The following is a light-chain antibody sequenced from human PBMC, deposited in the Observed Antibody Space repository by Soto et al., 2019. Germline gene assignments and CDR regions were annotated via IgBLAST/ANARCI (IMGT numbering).Light chain of an antibody. CDR3: QQYTDWPMT. CDR1: QSVRSN. CDR2: DAS. V-gene: IGKV3-15*01. Sequence: ERVGNQTPGTLSLSPGERATLSCRASQSVRSNLAWYKQIPGQAPRLLIYDASTRATGIPARFSGSGSGTEFTLTISSLQSEDFAVYYCQQYTDWPMTFGQGTRLEIK. J-gene: IGKJ5*01.